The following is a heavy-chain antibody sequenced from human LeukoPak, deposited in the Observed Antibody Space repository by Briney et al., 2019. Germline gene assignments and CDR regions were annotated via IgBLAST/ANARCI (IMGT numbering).Heavy chain of an antibody. CDR2: FYYSWST. Sequence: SDTLSLTCTLSGGSISSYYWRWLRQPPGKGLEWIGYFYYSWSTNYNPSLKSRVTISVDTSKNQCSLKLSSVTAADTAVYYCARGKLYAAYWGQGTLVSVSS. D-gene: IGHD2-8*01. V-gene: IGHV4-59*07. CDR1: GGSISSYY. J-gene: IGHJ4*02. CDR3: ARGKLYAAY.